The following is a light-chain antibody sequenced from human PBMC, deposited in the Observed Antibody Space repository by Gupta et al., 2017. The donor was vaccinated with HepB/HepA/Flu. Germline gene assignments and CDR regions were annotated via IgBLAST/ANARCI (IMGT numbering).Light chain of an antibody. CDR2: DAS. J-gene: IGKJ5*01. V-gene: IGKV1-33*01. CDR3: KQYENLPPIT. Sequence: DIQMTQSPSSLSASVGDRVTITCQASQDISNYLNWYQQKPGKAPKLLIYDASNLETGVPSRFSGSGSGTDFTFTISSLQPEDIATYYCKQYENLPPITLGKGTRMEIK. CDR1: QDISNY.